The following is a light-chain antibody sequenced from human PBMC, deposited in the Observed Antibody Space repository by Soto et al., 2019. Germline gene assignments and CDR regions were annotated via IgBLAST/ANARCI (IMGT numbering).Light chain of an antibody. CDR2: GAS. Sequence: EIVMTQSPATLSVSPGERATLSCRASQSVSSNLAWYQQKPGQAPRLLIYGASTRATGIPARFSGSGSGTELTLTISSLQSEDFVVYYCQQYNNWPPMYTFGQGTKLEIK. V-gene: IGKV3-15*01. CDR3: QQYNNWPPMYT. J-gene: IGKJ2*01. CDR1: QSVSSN.